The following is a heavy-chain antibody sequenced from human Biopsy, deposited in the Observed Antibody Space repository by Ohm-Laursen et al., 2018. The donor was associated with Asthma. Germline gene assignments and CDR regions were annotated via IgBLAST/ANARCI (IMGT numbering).Heavy chain of an antibody. CDR1: GFRFSSYA. V-gene: IGHV3-30*15. CDR2: ITYDGSKT. J-gene: IGHJ4*02. D-gene: IGHD1-26*01. CDR3: AKDVFPGWELRRGPDY. Sequence: TLSLTCAASGFRFSSYAMHWARQAPGKGLEWVALITYDGSKTIYGDSVRGRFTVSRDSSTNTLYLQMSSLRAEDTAVYYCAKDVFPGWELRRGPDYWGQGTLVTVSS.